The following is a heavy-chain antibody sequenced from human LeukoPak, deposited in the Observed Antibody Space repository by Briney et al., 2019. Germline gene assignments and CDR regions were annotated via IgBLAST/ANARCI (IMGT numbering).Heavy chain of an antibody. CDR1: EFSVGSNY. J-gene: IGHJ4*02. D-gene: IGHD6-19*01. CDR2: IYSGGST. Sequence: GGSLRLSCAASEFSVGSNYMTWVRQAPGKGLEWVSLIYSGGSTYYADSVKGRFTISRDNPKNTLYLQMNSLRAEDTAVYYCAKRSAESSGYFDYWGQGTLVTVSS. CDR3: AKRSAESSGYFDY. V-gene: IGHV3-53*01.